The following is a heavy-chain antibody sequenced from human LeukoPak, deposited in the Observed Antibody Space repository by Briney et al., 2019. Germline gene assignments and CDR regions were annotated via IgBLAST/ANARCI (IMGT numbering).Heavy chain of an antibody. CDR1: GGSISSYY. V-gene: IGHV4-59*01. J-gene: IGHJ4*02. Sequence: PSETLSLTCTVSGGSISSYYWSWIRQPPGKGLEWIGYIYYSGSTNYNPSLKSQVTISVDTSKNQFSMKLSSVTAADTAVYYCARGASNSGLTLGYWGQGTLVTVSS. CDR2: IYYSGST. D-gene: IGHD4-23*01. CDR3: ARGASNSGLTLGY.